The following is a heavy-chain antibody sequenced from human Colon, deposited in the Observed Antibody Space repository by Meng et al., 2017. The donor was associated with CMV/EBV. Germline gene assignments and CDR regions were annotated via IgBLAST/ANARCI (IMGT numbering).Heavy chain of an antibody. CDR1: GFNFKSHW. Sequence: ETLSLTCAVSGFNFKSHWMSWARQAPGKGLEWVSSISSSSSYIYYADSVKGRFTISRDNAKNSLYLQMNSLRAEDTAVYYCARSGVGAGDYWGQGTLVTVSS. V-gene: IGHV3-21*01. J-gene: IGHJ4*02. D-gene: IGHD1-26*01. CDR2: ISSSSSYI. CDR3: ARSGVGAGDY.